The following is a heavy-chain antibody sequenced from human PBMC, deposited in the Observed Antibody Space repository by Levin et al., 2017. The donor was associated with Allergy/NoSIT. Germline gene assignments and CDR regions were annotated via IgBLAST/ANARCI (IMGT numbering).Heavy chain of an antibody. V-gene: IGHV3-30*03. D-gene: IGHD2/OR15-2a*01. J-gene: IGHJ4*02. CDR1: GFTFRNYD. Sequence: SCAVSGFTFRNYDMHWVRHTPGKGLEWVAVISFDGSNEQYAESVKGRFTISRDNSESTLDLQMNSLRSEDTAIYYCATLEYCSSTTCPLGGQGTVVTVSS. CDR2: ISFDGSNE. CDR3: ATLEYCSSTTCPL.